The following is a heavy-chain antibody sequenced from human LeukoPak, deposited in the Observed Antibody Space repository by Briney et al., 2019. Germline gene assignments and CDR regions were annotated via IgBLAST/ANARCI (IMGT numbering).Heavy chain of an antibody. D-gene: IGHD3-22*01. CDR2: IYYSGST. V-gene: IGHV4-39*07. CDR3: ARRSGGAMIGAFDI. J-gene: IGHJ3*02. CDR1: GGSISSSSYY. Sequence: PSETLSLTCTVSGGSISSSSYYWGWIRQPPGKGLEWIGTIYYSGSTYYNPSLKSRATISVDTSKNQFSLKLNSVTAADTAVYYCARRSGGAMIGAFDIWGQGTMVTVSS.